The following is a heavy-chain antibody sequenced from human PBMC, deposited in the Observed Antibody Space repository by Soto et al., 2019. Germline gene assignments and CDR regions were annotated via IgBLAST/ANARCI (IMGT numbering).Heavy chain of an antibody. CDR1: GGTFSSYA. J-gene: IGHJ6*02. CDR3: ARDRGDLADYCYYGMDV. Sequence: QVQLVQSGAEVKKPGSSVKVSCKASGGTFSSYAISWVRQAPGQGLEWMGGIIPIFGTANYAQKFQGRVTITADESTSTTYMELSSLRSEDTAVYCCARDRGDLADYCYYGMDVWGQGTTVTVSS. V-gene: IGHV1-69*01. D-gene: IGHD2-21*02. CDR2: IIPIFGTA.